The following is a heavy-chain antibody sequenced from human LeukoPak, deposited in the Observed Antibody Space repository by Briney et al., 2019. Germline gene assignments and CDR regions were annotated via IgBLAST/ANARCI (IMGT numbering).Heavy chain of an antibody. Sequence: ASVKVSCKASGYTFTGYYLHWERQAPGQGLEWMGWINPNSGGTNYAQKFQGRVTMTRDTSIRTAYMELSRLRSDDTAMYYCARYYIEGRCFDYWGQGTLVTVSS. D-gene: IGHD3-10*01. J-gene: IGHJ4*02. CDR2: INPNSGGT. V-gene: IGHV1-2*02. CDR1: GYTFTGYY. CDR3: ARYYIEGRCFDY.